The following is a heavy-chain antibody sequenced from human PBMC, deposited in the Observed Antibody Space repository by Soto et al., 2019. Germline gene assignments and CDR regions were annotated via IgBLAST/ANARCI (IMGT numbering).Heavy chain of an antibody. CDR1: GYTFTGYY. V-gene: IGHV1-2*04. D-gene: IGHD2-2*01. CDR2: INPNSGGT. CDR3: ARDRSVYCSSTSCYSDYYYYYGMDV. J-gene: IGHJ6*02. Sequence: QVQLVQSGAEVKKPGASVKVSCKASGYTFTGYYMHWVRQAPGQGLEWMGWINPNSGGTNYAQKFQGWVTMTRDTSISTDYMELSRLRSDDTAVYYCARDRSVYCSSTSCYSDYYYYYGMDVWGQGTTVTVSS.